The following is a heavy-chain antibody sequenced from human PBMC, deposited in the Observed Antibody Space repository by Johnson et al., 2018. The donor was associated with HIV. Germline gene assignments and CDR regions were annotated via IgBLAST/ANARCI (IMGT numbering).Heavy chain of an antibody. D-gene: IGHD5-18*01. CDR1: GFTFSNYG. CDR3: AKPRIQLWLGDAFDI. Sequence: QVQLVESGGGVVQPGGSVRLSCAASGFTFSNYGMHWVRQAPGKGLEWVAFIRYDGSNKYYADSVKGRLTISRDNSKNTLSLQMNSLRTEDTAVYYCAKPRIQLWLGDAFDIWGQGTMVTVSS. V-gene: IGHV3-30*02. J-gene: IGHJ3*02. CDR2: IRYDGSNK.